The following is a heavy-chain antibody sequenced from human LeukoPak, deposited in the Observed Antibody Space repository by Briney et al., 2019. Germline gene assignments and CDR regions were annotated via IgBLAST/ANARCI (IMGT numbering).Heavy chain of an antibody. CDR3: ARASDTRPKSGPITIFGYFDY. D-gene: IGHD3-3*01. J-gene: IGHJ4*02. CDR2: IYYSGST. CDR1: GGSISSSSYY. Sequence: SETLSLTCTVSGGSISSSSYYWGWIRQPPGKGLEWIGSIYYSGSTYYNPSLKSRVTISVDTSKNQFSLKLSSVTAADTAVYYCARASDTRPKSGPITIFGYFDYWGQGTLVTVSS. V-gene: IGHV4-39*01.